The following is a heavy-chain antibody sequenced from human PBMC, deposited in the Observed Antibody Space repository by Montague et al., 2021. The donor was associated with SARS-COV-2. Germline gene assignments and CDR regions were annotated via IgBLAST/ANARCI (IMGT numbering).Heavy chain of an antibody. Sequence: PVLVKPTKTLTLTCTFSGFSLSTSGMCVSWIRQPPGKALEWLARIDWDDDKYYSTSLKTRLTISKDTSKNQVVLTMTNMDPVDTATYYCAREIAGATVLDYWGQGTLVTVSS. CDR1: GFSLSTSGMC. D-gene: IGHD1-26*01. CDR3: AREIAGATVLDY. J-gene: IGHJ4*02. CDR2: IDWDDDK. V-gene: IGHV2-70*11.